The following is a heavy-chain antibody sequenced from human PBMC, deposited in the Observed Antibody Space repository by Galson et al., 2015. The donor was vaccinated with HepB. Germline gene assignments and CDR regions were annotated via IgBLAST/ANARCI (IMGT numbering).Heavy chain of an antibody. J-gene: IGHJ6*02. Sequence: CAISGDSVSSISAAWNWIRQSPSRGLEWQGRTYYRSKWYNEYAVSVKSRITIKPDTSKNQFSLQLNSVTPEDTAVYYCARGRFDISGYEDYGLDVWGQGTTVTVSS. D-gene: IGHD3-22*01. CDR1: GDSVSSISAA. V-gene: IGHV6-1*01. CDR3: ARGRFDISGYEDYGLDV. CDR2: TYYRSKWYN.